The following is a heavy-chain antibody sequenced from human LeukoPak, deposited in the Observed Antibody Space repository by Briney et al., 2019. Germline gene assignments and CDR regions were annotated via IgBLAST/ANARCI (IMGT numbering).Heavy chain of an antibody. Sequence: ASVKVSCKASGGTFSSYAISWVRQAPGQGLEWMGRIIPILGIANYAQKFQGRVTITADKSTSTAYMELSSLRSEDTAVYYCARDSLFLIAARPSDAFDIWGQGTMVTVSS. J-gene: IGHJ3*02. CDR2: IIPILGIA. D-gene: IGHD6-6*01. V-gene: IGHV1-69*04. CDR3: ARDSLFLIAARPSDAFDI. CDR1: GGTFSSYA.